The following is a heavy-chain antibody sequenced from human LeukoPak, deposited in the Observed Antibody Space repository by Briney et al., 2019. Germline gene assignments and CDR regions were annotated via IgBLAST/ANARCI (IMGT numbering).Heavy chain of an antibody. V-gene: IGHV4-4*07. D-gene: IGHD2-15*01. CDR2: IYSTGST. CDR1: GGSISSYY. J-gene: IGHJ5*01. CDR3: ARGVVVAGLAYSFDS. Sequence: SETLSLTCTVSGGSISSYYWSWIRQPAGKGLEWIGRIYSTGSTKYSPSLESRLTMSLDTSKDQFSLKLTSVTAADTAVYYCARGVVVAGLAYSFDSWGQGSLVSVSS.